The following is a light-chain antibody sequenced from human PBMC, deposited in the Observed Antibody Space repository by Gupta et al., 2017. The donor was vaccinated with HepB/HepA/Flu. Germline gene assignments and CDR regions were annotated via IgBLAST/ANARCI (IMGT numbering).Light chain of an antibody. CDR2: AAS. CDR1: QSVSSTY. V-gene: IGKV3-20*01. J-gene: IGKJ1*01. CDR3: QQYCSSPWT. Sequence: EIVLTQSPGTLSLSPGERVTLSCRASQSVSSTYLAWYQQKPGQAPRLLIHAASSRATGIPDRFSGSGSGTDFTLTISSLEPEDFGMYYCQQYCSSPWTFGQGTKVEIK.